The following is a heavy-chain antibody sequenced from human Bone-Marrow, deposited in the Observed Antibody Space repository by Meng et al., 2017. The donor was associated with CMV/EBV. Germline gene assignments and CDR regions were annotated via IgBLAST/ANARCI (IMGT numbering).Heavy chain of an antibody. Sequence: SVKVSCKASGGTFSSYAISWVRQAPGQGLEWMGGIIPIFGTANYAQKFQGRVTITTDESTSTAYMELSSLRSEDTAVYYCARGHDFEQSWEQGHDIWGQGTTVTVSS. J-gene: IGHJ6*02. V-gene: IGHV1-69*05. CDR3: ARGHDFEQSWEQGHDI. CDR2: IIPIFGTA. CDR1: GGTFSSYA. D-gene: IGHD3/OR15-3a*01.